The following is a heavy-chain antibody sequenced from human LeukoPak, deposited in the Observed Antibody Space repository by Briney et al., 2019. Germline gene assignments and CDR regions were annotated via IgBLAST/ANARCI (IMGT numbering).Heavy chain of an antibody. Sequence: SVKVSCTASGGTFNRYAISWVRQAPGQGLEWMGGIIPIIGTVNYAQKFQGRVTITADESTSTAYMELSSLRSEDTAVYYCARQITMIEEGAFDIWGQGTMVTVSS. CDR1: GGTFNRYA. V-gene: IGHV1-69*13. CDR3: ARQITMIEEGAFDI. J-gene: IGHJ3*02. CDR2: IIPIIGTV. D-gene: IGHD3-22*01.